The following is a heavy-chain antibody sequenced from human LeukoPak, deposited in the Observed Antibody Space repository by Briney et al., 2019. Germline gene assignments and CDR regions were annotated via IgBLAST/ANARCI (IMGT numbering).Heavy chain of an antibody. D-gene: IGHD3-3*01. CDR1: EFTFSSYN. CDR2: ISSDGSNK. Sequence: GRSLRLSCAASEFTFSSYNMYWVRQAPGKGLEWVAVISSDGSNKYYADSVKGRFTISRDNSKNTLCLQMNSLRTEDTAVYYCAKVAYVFWSGYSTPYYFDYWGQGTLVTVSS. J-gene: IGHJ4*02. CDR3: AKVAYVFWSGYSTPYYFDY. V-gene: IGHV3-30-3*01.